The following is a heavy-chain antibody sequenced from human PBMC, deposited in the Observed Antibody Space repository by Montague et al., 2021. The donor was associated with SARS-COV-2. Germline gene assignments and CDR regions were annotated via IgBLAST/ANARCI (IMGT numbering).Heavy chain of an antibody. Sequence: SETLSLTCTVYGGSISSSSYYWGWIRQPPGKGLEWIGSIYESGSNYYNPSLKSRVTISVDTSKNQFSLKLSSVTAADTAVYYCASREDYYGSGSYPNWGQGTLVTVSS. D-gene: IGHD3-10*01. V-gene: IGHV4-39*01. CDR3: ASREDYYGSGSYPN. J-gene: IGHJ4*02. CDR1: GGSISSSSYY. CDR2: IYESGSN.